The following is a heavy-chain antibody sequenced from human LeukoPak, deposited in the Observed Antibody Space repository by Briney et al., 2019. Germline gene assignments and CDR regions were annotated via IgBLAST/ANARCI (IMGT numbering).Heavy chain of an antibody. Sequence: SETLSLTCTVSGGSISSSSYYWGWIRQPPGKGLEWIGSIYYSGSTYYNPSLKSRVTISVDTSKNQFSLKLSSVTAADTAVYYCARHFAGYQWPYYFDYWGRGTLVTVSS. D-gene: IGHD6-19*01. J-gene: IGHJ4*02. CDR2: IYYSGST. V-gene: IGHV4-39*01. CDR3: ARHFAGYQWPYYFDY. CDR1: GGSISSSSYY.